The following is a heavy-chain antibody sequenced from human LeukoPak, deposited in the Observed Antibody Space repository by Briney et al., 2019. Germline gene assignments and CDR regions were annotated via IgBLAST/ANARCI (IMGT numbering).Heavy chain of an antibody. CDR3: ASWSGSYRRYYYMDV. V-gene: IGHV4-59*01. CDR1: GGSISGYY. J-gene: IGHJ6*03. CDR2: IYYSGST. Sequence: PSETLSLTCTVSGGSISGYYWSWIRQPPGKGLEWIGYIYYSGSTNYNPSLKSRVTISVDTSKNQFSLKLSSVTAADTAVYYCASWSGSYRRYYYMDVWGKGTTVTVSS. D-gene: IGHD1-26*01.